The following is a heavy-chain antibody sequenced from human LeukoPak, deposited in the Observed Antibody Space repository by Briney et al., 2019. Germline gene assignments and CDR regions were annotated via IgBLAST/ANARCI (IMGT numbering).Heavy chain of an antibody. CDR2: IIPIFGTA. Sequence: SVKVSCKASEGTFSSYAISWVRQAPGRGLEWMGGIIPIFGTANYAQKFQGRVTITADESTSTAYMELSSLRSEDTAVYYCARHPRAHPFDYWGQGTLVTVSS. CDR1: EGTFSSYA. J-gene: IGHJ4*02. CDR3: ARHPRAHPFDY. V-gene: IGHV1-69*13.